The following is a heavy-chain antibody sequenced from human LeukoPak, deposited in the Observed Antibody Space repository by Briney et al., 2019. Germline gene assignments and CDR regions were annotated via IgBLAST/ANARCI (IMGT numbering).Heavy chain of an antibody. D-gene: IGHD5-18*01. CDR1: GYTFTSYG. CDR3: ARDCGYSYGYDWFDP. Sequence: ASVKVSCKASGYTFTSYGISWVRQAPGQGLEWMGWINPNSGGTNYAQKFQGRVTMTRDTSISTAYMELSRLRSDDTAVYYCARDCGYSYGYDWFDPWGQGTLVTVSS. V-gene: IGHV1-2*02. J-gene: IGHJ5*02. CDR2: INPNSGGT.